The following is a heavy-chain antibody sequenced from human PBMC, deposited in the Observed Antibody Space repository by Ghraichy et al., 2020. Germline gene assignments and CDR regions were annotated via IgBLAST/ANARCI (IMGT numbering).Heavy chain of an antibody. J-gene: IGHJ4*02. Sequence: RGSLRLSCAASGFTFSSYSMNWVRQAPGKGLEWVSYICSSSSTIYYADSVKGRFTISRDNAKNSLYLQMNSLRDEDTAVYYCARGLRYCRGGSCYGMAGYWGQGTLVTVSS. CDR2: ICSSSSTI. V-gene: IGHV3-48*02. CDR1: GFTFSSYS. CDR3: ARGLRYCRGGSCYGMAGY. D-gene: IGHD2-15*01.